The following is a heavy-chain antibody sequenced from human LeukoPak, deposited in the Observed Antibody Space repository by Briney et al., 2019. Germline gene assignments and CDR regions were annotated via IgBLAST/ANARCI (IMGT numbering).Heavy chain of an antibody. J-gene: IGHJ4*02. CDR3: GREFFAGVPDY. CDR2: ISSSGSTI. V-gene: IGHV3-48*04. CDR1: GFTFSSYS. D-gene: IGHD3-3*01. Sequence: GGSLRLSCAASGFTFSSYSMNWVRQAPGKGLEWVSYISSSGSTIYYADPVKGRFTISRDNAKNSLYLQMNSLRAEDTAVYYCGREFFAGVPDYWGQGTLVTVSS.